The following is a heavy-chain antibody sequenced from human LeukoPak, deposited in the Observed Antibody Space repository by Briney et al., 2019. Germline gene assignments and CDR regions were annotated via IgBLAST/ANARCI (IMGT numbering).Heavy chain of an antibody. CDR1: GFTFSSYA. CDR3: AKDILGGVTDVYFDY. CDR2: ISGSGVST. Sequence: PGGSLRLSCAASGFTFSSYAMNWVRQATGKGLEWVSVISGSGVSTYYADSVKGRFTISRDNAKNSLYLQMNSLRAEDTALYYCAKDILGGVTDVYFDYWGQGTLVTVSS. V-gene: IGHV3-23*01. J-gene: IGHJ4*02. D-gene: IGHD2-21*02.